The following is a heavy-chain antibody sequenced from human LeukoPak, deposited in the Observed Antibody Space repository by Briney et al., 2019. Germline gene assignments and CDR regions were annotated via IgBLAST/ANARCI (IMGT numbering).Heavy chain of an antibody. CDR1: GYTFSGYY. Sequence: ASVKVSCKASGYTFSGYYIHWVRQGPGQGLEWMGWINPNSGTNYAQDFQGRVTMTRDTSISTAYMELSRLRSDDTAVYYCAREEQHQRGRHFEYWGQGTLVTVSS. CDR2: INPNSGT. J-gene: IGHJ4*02. D-gene: IGHD6-13*01. V-gene: IGHV1-2*02. CDR3: AREEQHQRGRHFEY.